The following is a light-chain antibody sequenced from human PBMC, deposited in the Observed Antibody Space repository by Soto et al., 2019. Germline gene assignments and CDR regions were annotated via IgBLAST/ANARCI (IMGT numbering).Light chain of an antibody. J-gene: IGKJ4*01. CDR1: QGISSY. V-gene: IGKV1-9*01. CDR2: AAS. CDR3: QQLNSYPRA. Sequence: IQLTQSPSSLSASVGDRVTITCRASQGISSYLDWYQQKPGKAPKLLIYAASTLQSGVPSRFSGSGSGTDFTLTISSLQPEDFATYCCQQLNSYPRAFGGGTKVEIK.